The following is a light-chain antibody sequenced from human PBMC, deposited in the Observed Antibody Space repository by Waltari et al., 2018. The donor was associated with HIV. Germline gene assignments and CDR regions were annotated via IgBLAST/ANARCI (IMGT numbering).Light chain of an antibody. CDR1: SSNIGSNT. Sequence: QSVLTQPPSASGTPGQRVTISCSGSSSNIGSNTVNWYQHLPGTAPELLIYSDNQRPSGVPDRFSGSKSGTSASLAISGLQSEDEADYYCAAWDDSLNGYVLGTGTKVTVL. V-gene: IGLV1-44*01. CDR3: AAWDDSLNGYV. CDR2: SDN. J-gene: IGLJ1*01.